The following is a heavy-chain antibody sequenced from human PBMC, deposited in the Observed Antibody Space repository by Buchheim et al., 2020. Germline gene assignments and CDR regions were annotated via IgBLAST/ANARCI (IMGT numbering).Heavy chain of an antibody. CDR2: VDYSGSA. CDR1: GGSISPYY. J-gene: IGHJ6*02. CDR3: ARVPRAIYGGRFYFHGMDV. V-gene: IGHV4-59*01. Sequence: QVQLQESGPGLVRPSETLSLTCTVSGGSISPYYWSWIRQSPGKRLEWIGYVDYSGSAYYNPSLESRLSISVDTSRHRVSLKVISVTAADTAIYYCARVPRAIYGGRFYFHGMDVWGQGTT. D-gene: IGHD3-3*01.